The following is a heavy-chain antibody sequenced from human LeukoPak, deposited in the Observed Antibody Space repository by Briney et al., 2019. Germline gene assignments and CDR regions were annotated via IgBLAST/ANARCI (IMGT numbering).Heavy chain of an antibody. CDR2: ISSGGTYE. Sequence: GGSLRLSCAASGFTFSNYAMQWVRPAPGKGREWVSLISSGGTYEYYADSVKGRFTISRDNSKNTLYLQLNSLRAEDTAVYFCAKRGVVIRVILVGSHKEAYYFDSWGQGALVTVSS. CDR3: AKRGVVIRVILVGSHKEAYYFDS. J-gene: IGHJ4*02. D-gene: IGHD3-22*01. CDR1: GFTFSNYA. V-gene: IGHV3-30*01.